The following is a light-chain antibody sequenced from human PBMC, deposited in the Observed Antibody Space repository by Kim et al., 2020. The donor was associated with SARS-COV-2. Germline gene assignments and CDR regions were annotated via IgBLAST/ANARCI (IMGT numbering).Light chain of an antibody. CDR3: LQVNAYPIT. V-gene: IGKV1-9*01. CDR2: AAS. Sequence: ASVGDRVTISCRASQDISSYLAWYQQKPGKAPKLLIYAASTLESGVPSGFSGNGSGTDFTLTINSLQPEDFATYYCLQVNAYPITFGQGTRLEIK. J-gene: IGKJ5*01. CDR1: QDISSY.